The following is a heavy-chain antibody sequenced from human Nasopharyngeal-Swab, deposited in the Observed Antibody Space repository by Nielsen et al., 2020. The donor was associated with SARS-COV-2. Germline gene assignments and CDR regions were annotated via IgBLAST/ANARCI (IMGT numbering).Heavy chain of an antibody. D-gene: IGHD6-19*01. CDR2: ISYDGSNK. Sequence: GGSLRLSCAASGFTFSSYGMPWVRQAPGKGLEWVAVISYDGSNKYYADSVKGRFTISRDNSKNTLYLQMNSLRAEDTAVYYCARDQRYSSGWPYYYYYYYMDVWGKGTTVTVSS. CDR3: ARDQRYSSGWPYYYYYYYMDV. J-gene: IGHJ6*03. CDR1: GFTFSSYG. V-gene: IGHV3-30*03.